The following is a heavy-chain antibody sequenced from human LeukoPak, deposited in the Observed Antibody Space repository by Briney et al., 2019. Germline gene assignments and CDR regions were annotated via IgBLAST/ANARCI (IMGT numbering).Heavy chain of an antibody. Sequence: ASVKVPCKASGGTFSSYAISWVRQAPGQGLEWMGGIIPIFGTANYAQKFQGRVTITTDESTSTAYMELSSLRSEDTAVYYCARAGRTRSVLYNWFDPWGQGTLVTVSS. CDR2: IIPIFGTA. CDR3: ARAGRTRSVLYNWFDP. CDR1: GGTFSSYA. J-gene: IGHJ5*02. D-gene: IGHD2-15*01. V-gene: IGHV1-69*05.